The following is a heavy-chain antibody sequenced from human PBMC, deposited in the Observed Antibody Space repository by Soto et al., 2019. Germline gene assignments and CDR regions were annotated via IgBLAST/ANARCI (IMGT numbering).Heavy chain of an antibody. D-gene: IGHD3-3*01. J-gene: IGHJ6*02. CDR1: GGTFSSYA. Sequence: QVQLVQSGAEVKKPGSSVKVSCKASGGTFSSYAISWVRQAPGQGLEWLGGIIPIFGTANYAQKFQGRVTITADESTSTAYMELSSLRSEDTAVYYCAGFWCVVTPEYYYYGMDVWCQGTTVTVSS. CDR3: AGFWCVVTPEYYYYGMDV. CDR2: IIPIFGTA. V-gene: IGHV1-69*01.